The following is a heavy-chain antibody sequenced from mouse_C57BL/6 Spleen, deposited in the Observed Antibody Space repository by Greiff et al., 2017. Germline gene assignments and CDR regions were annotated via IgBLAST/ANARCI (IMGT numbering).Heavy chain of an antibody. CDR1: GYAFSSSW. Sequence: VQLQQSGPELVKPGASVKISCKASGYAFSSSWMNWVKQRPGKGLEWIGRIYPGDGDTNYNGKFKGKATLTADKSSSTAYMQLSSLTSEDSAVYFCARSSYGSRYFDDWGKGTTLTVSS. CDR2: IYPGDGDT. D-gene: IGHD1-1*01. CDR3: ARSSYGSRYFDD. J-gene: IGHJ2*01. V-gene: IGHV1-82*01.